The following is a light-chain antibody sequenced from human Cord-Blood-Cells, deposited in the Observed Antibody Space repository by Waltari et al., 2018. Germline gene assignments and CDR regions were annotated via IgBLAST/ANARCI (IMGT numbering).Light chain of an antibody. Sequence: QSALTPPASVSGSPGQSITISCTGTSSDVRGYNYVSWYQQHPGKAPKLMIYDVSNRPSGVSNRFSGSKSGNTASLTISGLQAEDEADYYCSSYTSSSTYVVFGGGTKLTVL. J-gene: IGLJ2*01. CDR3: SSYTSSSTYVV. V-gene: IGLV2-14*01. CDR1: SSDVRGYNY. CDR2: DVS.